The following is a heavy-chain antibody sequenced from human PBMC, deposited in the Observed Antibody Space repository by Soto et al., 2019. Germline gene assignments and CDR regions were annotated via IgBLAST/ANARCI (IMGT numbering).Heavy chain of an antibody. Sequence: SETLSLTCPVSGGSISSYYWSWIRQPPGKGLEWIGYIYYSGSTNYNPSLKSRVTISVDTSKNQFSLKLSSVTAADTAVYYCARGDYSGYDYFDYWGQGTLVTVSS. CDR3: ARGDYSGYDYFDY. V-gene: IGHV4-59*01. CDR1: GGSISSYY. J-gene: IGHJ4*02. CDR2: IYYSGST. D-gene: IGHD5-12*01.